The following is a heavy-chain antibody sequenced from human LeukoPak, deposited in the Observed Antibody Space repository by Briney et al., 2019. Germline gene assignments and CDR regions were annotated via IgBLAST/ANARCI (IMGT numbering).Heavy chain of an antibody. CDR1: GFTFSSYA. Sequence: GGSLRLSCAASGFTFSSYAMSWVRQAPGKGLEWVSAISGSGGSTYYADSVKGRFTISRDNSKNTLYLQMNSLRAEDTAVYYCASHSSGWYYYYYYGMDVWGQGTTVTVSS. J-gene: IGHJ6*02. CDR2: ISGSGGST. V-gene: IGHV3-23*01. CDR3: ASHSSGWYYYYYYGMDV. D-gene: IGHD6-19*01.